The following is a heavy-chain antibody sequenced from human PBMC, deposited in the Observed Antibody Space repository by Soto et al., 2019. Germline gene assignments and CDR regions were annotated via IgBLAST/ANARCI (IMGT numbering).Heavy chain of an antibody. J-gene: IGHJ6*02. CDR1: GGTFSSYA. D-gene: IGHD4-17*01. Sequence: SVKVSCKASGGTFSSYAISWVRQAPGQGLEWMGGIIPIFGTANYAQKFQGRVTITADESTSTAYMELSSLRSEDTAVYYCASGGSDYGDYEDEYYYYGMDVWGQGTTVTVSS. CDR2: IIPIFGTA. CDR3: ASGGSDYGDYEDEYYYYGMDV. V-gene: IGHV1-69*13.